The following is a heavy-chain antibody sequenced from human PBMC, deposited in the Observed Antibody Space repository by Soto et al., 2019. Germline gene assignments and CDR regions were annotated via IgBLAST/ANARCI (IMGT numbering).Heavy chain of an antibody. CDR1: GGTFSSYT. CDR3: ARAGGYCSSTSCYDGGDY. CDR2: IIPILGIA. D-gene: IGHD2-2*01. V-gene: IGHV1-69*02. Sequence: QVQLVQSGAEVKKPGSSVKVSCKASGGTFSSYTISWVRQAPGQGLEWMGRIIPILGIANYAQKFQGRVTITADKSTSTAYMELSSLRSEDTAVYYCARAGGYCSSTSCYDGGDYWGQGTLVTVSS. J-gene: IGHJ4*02.